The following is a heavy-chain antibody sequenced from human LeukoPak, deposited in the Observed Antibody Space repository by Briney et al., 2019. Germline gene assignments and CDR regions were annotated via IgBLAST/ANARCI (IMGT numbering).Heavy chain of an antibody. CDR1: GFSLKTYN. Sequence: PGGSLRLSCAASGFSLKTYNMNWVRQAPGKGLEWVSSMTSSRYIYYADSVKGRFTISRDGANNLVFLQMHSLRAEDTAIYYCTRDQFFDYDNDDAFDVWGQGTKVIVSS. CDR3: TRDQFFDYDNDDAFDV. D-gene: IGHD3-22*01. J-gene: IGHJ3*01. V-gene: IGHV3-21*04. CDR2: MTSSRYI.